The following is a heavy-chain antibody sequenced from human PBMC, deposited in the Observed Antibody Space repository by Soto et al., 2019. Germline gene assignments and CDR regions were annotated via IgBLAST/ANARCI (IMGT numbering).Heavy chain of an antibody. CDR2: INHSGST. D-gene: IGHD2-2*01. Sequence: SETLSLTWAVYGGSFSGYYWSWLRQPPGKGLEWIGEINHSGSTNYNPSPKSRVTISVDTSKNQFSLKLSSVTAADTAVYYCAGRYCSSTSCYRYYYYMDVWGKGTTVTVSS. CDR1: GGSFSGYY. J-gene: IGHJ6*03. CDR3: AGRYCSSTSCYRYYYYMDV. V-gene: IGHV4-34*01.